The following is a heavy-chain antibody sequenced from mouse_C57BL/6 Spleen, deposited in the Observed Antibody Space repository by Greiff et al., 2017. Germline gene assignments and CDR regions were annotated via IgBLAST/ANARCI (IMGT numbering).Heavy chain of an antibody. J-gene: IGHJ3*01. CDR3: ARSGGSSSAWFAY. Sequence: VKLMESGTELVKPGASVKLSCKASGYTFTSYWMHWVKQRPGQGLEWIGNINPSNGGTNYNEKFKSKATLTVDKSSSTAYMQLSSLTSEDSAVYYCARSGGSSSAWFAYWGQGTLVTVSA. CDR2: INPSNGGT. V-gene: IGHV1-53*01. D-gene: IGHD1-1*01. CDR1: GYTFTSYW.